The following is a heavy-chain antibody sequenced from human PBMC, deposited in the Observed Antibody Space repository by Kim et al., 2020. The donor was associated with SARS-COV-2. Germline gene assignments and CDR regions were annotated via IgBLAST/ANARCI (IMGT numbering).Heavy chain of an antibody. Sequence: GGSLRLSCAASGFTFSNAWMSWVRQAPGKGLEWVGRIKSKTDGGTTDYAAPVKGRFTISRDDSKNTLYLQMNSLKTEDTAVYYCTTDLRDSSSRVGATRGDAFDIWGQGTMVTVSS. CDR1: GFTFSNAW. J-gene: IGHJ3*02. CDR2: IKSKTDGGTT. CDR3: TTDLRDSSSRVGATRGDAFDI. D-gene: IGHD1-26*01. V-gene: IGHV3-15*01.